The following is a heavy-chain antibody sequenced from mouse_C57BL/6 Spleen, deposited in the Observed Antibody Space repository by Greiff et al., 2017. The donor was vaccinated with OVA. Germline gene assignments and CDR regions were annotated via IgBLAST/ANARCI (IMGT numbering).Heavy chain of an antibody. D-gene: IGHD2-1*01. CDR1: GFTFSSYA. J-gene: IGHJ1*03. CDR2: ISDGGSYT. CDR3: ARDRDYGNYLSYWYFDV. Sequence: VQLKESGGGLVKPGGSLKLSCAASGFTFSSYAMSWVRQTPEKRLEWVATISDGGSYTYYPDNVKGRFTISRDNAKNNLYLQMSHLKSEDTAMYYCARDRDYGNYLSYWYFDVWGTGTTVTVSS. V-gene: IGHV5-4*01.